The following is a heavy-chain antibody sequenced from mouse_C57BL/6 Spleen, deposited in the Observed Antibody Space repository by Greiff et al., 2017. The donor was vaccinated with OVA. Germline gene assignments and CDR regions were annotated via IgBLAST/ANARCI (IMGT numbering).Heavy chain of an antibody. CDR2: IYPSDSET. J-gene: IGHJ3*01. CDR3: ARTYGSSTAWFAY. D-gene: IGHD1-1*01. V-gene: IGHV1-61*01. CDR1: GYTFTSYW. Sequence: QVQLQQPGAELVRPGSSVKLSCKASGYTFTSYWMDWVKQRPGQGLKWIGNIYPSDSETHYNQKFKDKATLTVDKSSSTAYMQLSSLTSEDSAVYYCARTYGSSTAWFAYWGQGTLVTVSA.